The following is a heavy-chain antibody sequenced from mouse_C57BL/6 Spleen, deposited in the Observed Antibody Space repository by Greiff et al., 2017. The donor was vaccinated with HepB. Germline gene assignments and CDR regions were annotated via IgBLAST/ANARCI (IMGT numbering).Heavy chain of an antibody. CDR1: GYTFTSYT. Sequence: VKLMESGAELARPGASVKMSCKASGYTFTSYTMHWVKQRPGQGLEWIGYINPSSGYTKYNQKFKDKATLTADKSSSTAYMQLSSLTSEDSAVYYCARGGHWYFDVWGTGTTVTVSS. CDR2: INPSSGYT. V-gene: IGHV1-4*01. CDR3: ARGGHWYFDV. J-gene: IGHJ1*03.